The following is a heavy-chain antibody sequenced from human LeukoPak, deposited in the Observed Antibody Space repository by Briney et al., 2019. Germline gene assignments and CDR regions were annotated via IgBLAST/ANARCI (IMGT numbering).Heavy chain of an antibody. J-gene: IGHJ4*02. V-gene: IGHV1-69*04. D-gene: IGHD3-22*01. CDR2: IIPILGIA. CDR1: GGTFSSYA. Sequence: ASVKVSCKASGGTFSSYAISWVRQAPGQGLEWMGRIIPILGIANYAQKFQGRVTIAADKSTSTAYMELSSLRSEDTAVYYCANYYYESSGYLIDYWGQGTLVTVSS. CDR3: ANYYYESSGYLIDY.